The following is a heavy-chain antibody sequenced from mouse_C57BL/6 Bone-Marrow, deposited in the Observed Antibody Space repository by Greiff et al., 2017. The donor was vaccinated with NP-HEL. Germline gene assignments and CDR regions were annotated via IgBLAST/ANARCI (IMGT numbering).Heavy chain of an antibody. V-gene: IGHV14-4*01. J-gene: IGHJ2*01. CDR1: GFNIKDDY. Sequence: EVKLQQSGAELVRPGASVKLSCTASGFNIKDDYMHWVKQRPEQGLEWIGWIDPENGDTEYASKFQGKATITADTSSNTAYLQLSSLTSEDTAVYYCTRDYGSNYWGQGSTLTVSS. CDR3: TRDYGSNY. D-gene: IGHD1-1*01. CDR2: IDPENGDT.